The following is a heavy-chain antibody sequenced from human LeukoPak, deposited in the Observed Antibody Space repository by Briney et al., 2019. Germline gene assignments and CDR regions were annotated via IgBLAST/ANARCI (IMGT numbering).Heavy chain of an antibody. CDR1: GGSIRRSTYY. CDR3: ISSILGIYYFDY. V-gene: IGHV4-39*01. D-gene: IGHD3-9*01. Sequence: SSETLSLTCSVSGGSIRRSTYYWGWIRQPPGKGLEWIGSSYYNGITHCNPSLKSRVAISVDTSKNQFSLKLSSVTAADTAVYYCISSILGIYYFDYWGQGTLVTVSS. J-gene: IGHJ4*02. CDR2: SYYNGIT.